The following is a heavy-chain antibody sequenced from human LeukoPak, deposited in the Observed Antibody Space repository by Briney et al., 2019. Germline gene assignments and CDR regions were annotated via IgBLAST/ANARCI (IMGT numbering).Heavy chain of an antibody. J-gene: IGHJ6*03. CDR3: ARDQISCNYMDV. V-gene: IGHV4-39*07. CDR1: GGSISSSSYY. Sequence: SETLSLTCTVSGGSISSSSYYWGWIRQPPGKGLEWIGSIYYSGSTYYNPSLKSRVTISVDTSKSQFSLKLSSVPAADTAVYYCARDQISCNYMDVWGKGTTVTVSS. CDR2: IYYSGST. D-gene: IGHD4-11*01.